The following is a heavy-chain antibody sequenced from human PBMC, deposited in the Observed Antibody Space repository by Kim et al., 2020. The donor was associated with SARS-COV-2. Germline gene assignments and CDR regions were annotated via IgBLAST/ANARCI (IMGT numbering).Heavy chain of an antibody. J-gene: IGHJ6*03. CDR1: GGSFSGYY. D-gene: IGHD2-2*01. CDR3: ARGQIVVVPAALGVVMYYYDSMGV. Sequence: SETLSLTCAVYGGSFSGYYWSWIRQPPGKGLEWIGEINHSGSTNYNPSLKSRVTISVDTSKNQFSLKLSSVTAADTAVYYCARGQIVVVPAALGVVMYYYDSMGVWGKGTTVTVSS. CDR2: INHSGST. V-gene: IGHV4-34*01.